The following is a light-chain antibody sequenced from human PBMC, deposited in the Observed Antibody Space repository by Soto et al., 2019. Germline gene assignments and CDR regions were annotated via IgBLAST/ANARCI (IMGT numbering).Light chain of an antibody. V-gene: IGLV1-44*01. CDR3: ATCDDSRNGYV. J-gene: IGLJ1*01. CDR1: SSNIGRNT. CDR2: DND. Sequence: QSVLTQPPSASGTPGQRVTISASGSSSNIGRNTVSWYQQDPGTAPKRLSYDNDERPSGVPGRFSGSKSGTSASLAISVLQSEDEADYYCATCDDSRNGYVFGPGTKVTVL.